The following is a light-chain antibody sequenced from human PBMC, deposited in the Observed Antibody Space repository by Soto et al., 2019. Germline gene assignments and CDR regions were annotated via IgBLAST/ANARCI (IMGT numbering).Light chain of an antibody. CDR2: GAS. J-gene: IGKJ4*01. CDR1: QSVRSNY. Sequence: EIVLTQSPGTLPLSPGERATLSCRASQSVRSNYLAWYQQKPGQAPRLLLYGASNRATGIPDRFSGSGSGTDFTLTISRLEPEDFAVYYCHQCDTSPLTFGGGTKVDIK. V-gene: IGKV3-20*01. CDR3: HQCDTSPLT.